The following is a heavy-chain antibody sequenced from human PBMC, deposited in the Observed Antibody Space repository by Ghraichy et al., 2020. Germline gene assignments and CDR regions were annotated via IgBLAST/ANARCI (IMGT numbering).Heavy chain of an antibody. J-gene: IGHJ4*02. Sequence: GGSLRLSCKGSGYSFTSYWIGWVRQMPGKGLEWMGIIYPGDSDTRYSPSFQGQVTISADKSISTAYLQWSSLKASDTAMYYCARRANYYDSSGYYSPSSDFDYWGQGTLVTVSS. CDR1: GYSFTSYW. D-gene: IGHD3-22*01. V-gene: IGHV5-51*01. CDR3: ARRANYYDSSGYYSPSSDFDY. CDR2: IYPGDSDT.